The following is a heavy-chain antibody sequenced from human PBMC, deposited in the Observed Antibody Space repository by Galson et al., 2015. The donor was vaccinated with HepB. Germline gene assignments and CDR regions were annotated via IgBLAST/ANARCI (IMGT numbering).Heavy chain of an antibody. J-gene: IGHJ4*02. CDR2: ISVYNGNT. CDR1: GYTFSNYG. CDR3: ARARYSSSPPDY. V-gene: IGHV1-18*01. D-gene: IGHD6-6*01. Sequence: SVKVSCKASGYTFSNYGISWVRRAPGQGLEWMGWISVYNGNTNYTQRFQGRVTMTTDTSTKTAYMELRSLRSDDTAVYYCARARYSSSPPDYWGQGTLVTVSS.